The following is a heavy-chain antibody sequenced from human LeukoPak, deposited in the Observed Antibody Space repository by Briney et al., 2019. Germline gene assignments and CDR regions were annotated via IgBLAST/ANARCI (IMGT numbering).Heavy chain of an antibody. Sequence: GGSLRLSCAASGFTFSDYSMNWVRQAPGKGLEWVSSINSRSTYRYYADSVKGRFTISRDNAKNSLCLQMNSLRAEDTAVYYCARDMTTATTCYLQHWGQGTLVTVSS. CDR2: INSRSTYR. CDR1: GFTFSDYS. CDR3: ARDMTTATTCYLQH. V-gene: IGHV3-21*06. D-gene: IGHD4-17*01. J-gene: IGHJ1*01.